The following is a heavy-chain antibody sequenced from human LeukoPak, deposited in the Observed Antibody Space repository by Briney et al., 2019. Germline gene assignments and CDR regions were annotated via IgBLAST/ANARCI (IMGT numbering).Heavy chain of an antibody. CDR1: GFSFSNYA. CDR2: ILGSGGGT. D-gene: IGHD3-10*01. J-gene: IGHJ4*02. Sequence: SGGSLRLSCAASGFSFSNYAMSWVRQAPGEGLEWVSGILGSGGGTFYADSVKGRFTISRDNSKNTLYLQMNSLRAEDTAVYYCARDRPYYYGSGSYFGYWGQGTLVTVSS. V-gene: IGHV3-23*01. CDR3: ARDRPYYYGSGSYFGY.